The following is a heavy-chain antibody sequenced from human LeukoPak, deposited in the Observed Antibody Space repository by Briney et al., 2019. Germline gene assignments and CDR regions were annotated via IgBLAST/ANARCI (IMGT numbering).Heavy chain of an antibody. V-gene: IGHV1-8*01. CDR3: ARGLGYSYGQEFDY. CDR2: MNPNSGNT. D-gene: IGHD5-18*01. CDR1: GYTFTSYD. J-gene: IGHJ4*02. Sequence: GASVKVSCKASGYTFTSYDINWVRQATGQGLEWMGWMNPNSGNTGYAQKFQGRVTMTRNTSISTAYMELSSLRSEDTAVYYCARGLGYSYGQEFDYWGQGTLVTVSS.